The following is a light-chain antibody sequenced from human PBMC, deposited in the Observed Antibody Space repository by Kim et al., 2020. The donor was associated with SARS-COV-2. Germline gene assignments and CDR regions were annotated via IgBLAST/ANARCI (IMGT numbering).Light chain of an antibody. V-gene: IGKV3-20*01. CDR1: QTVASND. CDR3: QQYGTSPWT. CDR2: DAS. Sequence: EIVLTQSPGTLSLSPGERATLSCRASQTVASNDLAWYQQKPDQPPRLLIYDASSGATGIPDRFSGSGSGADFALAINRLEPEDFAVYYCQQYGTSPWTFGQGTKVDIK. J-gene: IGKJ1*01.